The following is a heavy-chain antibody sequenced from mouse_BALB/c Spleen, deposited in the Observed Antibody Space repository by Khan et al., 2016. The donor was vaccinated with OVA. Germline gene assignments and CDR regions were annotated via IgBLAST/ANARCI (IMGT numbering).Heavy chain of an antibody. Sequence: QIQLVQSGPELKKPGETVKISYKASGYTFTNYGMNWVKQAPGKGLKWMGWINTYTGEPTYGDDLKGRFAFSLETSASTAYLQLNNLKHEDTATYFCARVGNYWYFDVWGAGTTVTVSS. CDR1: GYTFTNYG. CDR2: INTYTGEP. J-gene: IGHJ1*01. D-gene: IGHD2-1*01. V-gene: IGHV9-3-1*01. CDR3: ARVGNYWYFDV.